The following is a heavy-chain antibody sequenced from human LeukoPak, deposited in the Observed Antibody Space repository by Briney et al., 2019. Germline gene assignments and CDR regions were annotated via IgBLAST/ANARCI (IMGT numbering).Heavy chain of an antibody. J-gene: IGHJ4*02. D-gene: IGHD2-2*01. CDR2: IYRVGNT. V-gene: IGHV3-66*01. Sequence: GASLRLSCAASGFTVSSHYMSWVRQAPGKGLERVSVIYRVGNTYYADSVKVRFTISRDNSKNTLFLQMNSLRAEDTAVYYCGSSYSTSWPEIDYWGQGTLVTVSS. CDR3: GSSYSTSWPEIDY. CDR1: GFTVSSHY.